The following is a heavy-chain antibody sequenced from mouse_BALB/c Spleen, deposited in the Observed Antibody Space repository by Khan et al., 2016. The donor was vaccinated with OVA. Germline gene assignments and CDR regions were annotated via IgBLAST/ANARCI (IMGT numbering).Heavy chain of an antibody. CDR1: GYTFTDFL. D-gene: IGHD3-2*02. Sequence: VQLQESGPELVKPGASVKMSCKASGYTFTDFLISWLKQRPGQGLEWIGEIYPGSGYIYYNEKFKGKATLTSDKSSNTAYMQLSSLTSEDSAVYFCARAGYGGFAHWGQGTLVTVSA. CDR2: IYPGSGYI. J-gene: IGHJ3*01. V-gene: IGHV1-77*01. CDR3: ARAGYGGFAH.